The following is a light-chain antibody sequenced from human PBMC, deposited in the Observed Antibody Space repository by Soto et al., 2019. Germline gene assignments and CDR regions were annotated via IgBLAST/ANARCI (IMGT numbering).Light chain of an antibody. V-gene: IGLV2-8*01. CDR2: EAT. J-gene: IGLJ2*01. CDR1: SSDVGGYNY. CDR3: NSYAGRNSVI. Sequence: QSVLTQPPSASGSPGQSVTISCTGTSSDVGGYNYVSWYQQHPGKVPKLIIYEATKRPSGVADRFSGSKSGNTASLTVSGLQTEDEADYYCNSYAGRNSVIFGGGTKVTVL.